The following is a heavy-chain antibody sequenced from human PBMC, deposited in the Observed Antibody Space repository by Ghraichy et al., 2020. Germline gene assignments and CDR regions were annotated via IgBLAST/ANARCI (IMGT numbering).Heavy chain of an antibody. Sequence: SETLSLTCTVSGGSISSSLYYWGWIRPPPGKGLEWIGSIYYSGSTYYNPSLKSRVTISVDTSNNPFSLKLSSVTAADTAVYYCPRLLYDSSGYWDYWGQGTLVTVSS. V-gene: IGHV4-39*01. D-gene: IGHD3-22*01. CDR1: GGSISSSLYY. CDR2: IYYSGST. CDR3: PRLLYDSSGYWDY. J-gene: IGHJ4*02.